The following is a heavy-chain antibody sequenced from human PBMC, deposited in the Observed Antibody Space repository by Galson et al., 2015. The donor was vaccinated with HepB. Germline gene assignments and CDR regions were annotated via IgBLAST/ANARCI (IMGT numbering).Heavy chain of an antibody. D-gene: IGHD2-2*01. CDR3: ARSPLGYCSSTSCYRYYYMDV. Sequence: SLRLSCAASGFTFSSYWMSWVRQAPGKGLEWVANIKQDGSEKYYVDSVKGRFTISRDNAKNSLYLQMNSLRAEDTAVYYCARSPLGYCSSTSCYRYYYMDVWGKGTTVTVSS. CDR2: IKQDGSEK. V-gene: IGHV3-7*01. CDR1: GFTFSSYW. J-gene: IGHJ6*03.